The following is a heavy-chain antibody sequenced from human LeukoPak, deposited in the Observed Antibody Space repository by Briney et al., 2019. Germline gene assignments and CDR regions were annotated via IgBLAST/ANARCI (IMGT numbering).Heavy chain of an antibody. D-gene: IGHD2-8*02. V-gene: IGHV3-23*01. CDR2: IFPSGGEI. Sequence: GGSLRLSCAASGFTFSSYTMNWVRQPPGKGLEWVSSIFPSGGEIHYADSVRGRFTISRDNSKSTLSLQMNSLRAEDTAIYYCATYRQVLLPFESWGQGTLVTVSS. J-gene: IGHJ4*02. CDR1: GFTFSSYT. CDR3: ATYRQVLLPFES.